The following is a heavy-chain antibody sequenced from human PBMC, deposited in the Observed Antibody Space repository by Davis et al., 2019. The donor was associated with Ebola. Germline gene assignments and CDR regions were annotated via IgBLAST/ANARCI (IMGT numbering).Heavy chain of an antibody. J-gene: IGHJ4*02. V-gene: IGHV3-30*04. CDR2: TSHNERER. CDR1: GFTFSNHA. Sequence: PGGSLRLSCAASGFTFSNHAMHWVRQAPGKGLEWVAVTSHNERERFYGESVQGRFTISRDNSENTLYLQMNSLRPDDTAIYFCARALHDEVLDYWGQGTPVTVSS. CDR3: ARALHDEVLDY. D-gene: IGHD1-1*01.